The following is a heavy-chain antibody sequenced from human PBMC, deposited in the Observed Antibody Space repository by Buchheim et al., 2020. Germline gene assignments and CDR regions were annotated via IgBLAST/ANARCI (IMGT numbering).Heavy chain of an antibody. J-gene: IGHJ4*02. CDR2: ISYDGSNK. V-gene: IGHV3-30*18. CDR3: AKVGYYGDYPGGGDY. Sequence: QVQLVESGGGVVQPGRSLRLSCAASGFTFSSYGMHWVRQAPGKGLEWVAVISYDGSNKYYADSVKGRFTISRDNSKNTPYLQMNSLRAEDTAVYYCAKVGYYGDYPGGGDYWGQGTL. D-gene: IGHD4-17*01. CDR1: GFTFSSYG.